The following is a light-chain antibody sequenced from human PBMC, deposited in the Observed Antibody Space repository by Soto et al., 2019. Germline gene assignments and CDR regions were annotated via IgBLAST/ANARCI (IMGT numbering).Light chain of an antibody. V-gene: IGLV2-14*01. J-gene: IGLJ1*01. CDR1: SSDIGPYNY. Sequence: QSARAQPASVSGSPGQSITISCIGTSSDIGPYNYVSWYQQHPDKAPKLILYEVTNRPSGASDRFSGSKSGNAAFLTISGLQAEDEADYYCSSYSSSATPYVFGTGTKATVL. CDR3: SSYSSSATPYV. CDR2: EVT.